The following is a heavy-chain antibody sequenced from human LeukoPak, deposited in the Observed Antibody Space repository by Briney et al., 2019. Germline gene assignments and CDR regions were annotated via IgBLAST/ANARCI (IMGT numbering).Heavy chain of an antibody. Sequence: WMDWVRKAPGKGLVWVSRISSDGTGANYADSVKGRFTISRDNAKNTLYLQMNSLRAEDTAVYYCAGXXXTXXXXATWGQXTXVTVSS. J-gene: IGHJ5*02. CDR2: ISSDGTGA. CDR1: W. V-gene: IGHV3-74*01. CDR3: AGXXXTXXXXAT.